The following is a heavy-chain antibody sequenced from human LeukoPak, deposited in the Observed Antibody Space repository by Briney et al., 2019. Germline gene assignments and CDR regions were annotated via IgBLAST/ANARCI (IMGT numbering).Heavy chain of an antibody. J-gene: IGHJ4*02. CDR2: IKQDGSEK. Sequence: PGGSLRLSCAASGFTFSSYWMSWVRQAPGKGLEWVANIKQDGSEKYYVDSVKGRFTISRDNAKNSLYLQMNSLRAEDTAVYYCARVGGTRKLRYFDWLLFSAPPPTGYFDYWGQGTLVTVSS. CDR3: ARVGGTRKLRYFDWLLFSAPPPTGYFDY. CDR1: GFTFSSYW. V-gene: IGHV3-7*01. D-gene: IGHD3-9*01.